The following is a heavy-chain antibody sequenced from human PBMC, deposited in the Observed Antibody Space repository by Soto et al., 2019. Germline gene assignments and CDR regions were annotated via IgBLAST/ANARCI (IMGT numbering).Heavy chain of an antibody. D-gene: IGHD3-10*01. Sequence: QVQLVQSGAEVKKPGSSVKVSCKASGGTFSSYAISWVRQAPGQGLEWMGGIIPIFGTANYAQKFQGRVTMPADESTSTAYRELSSLRSEDTAVYYCARERSRGSGSSDYWGQGTLVTVSS. J-gene: IGHJ4*02. CDR3: ARERSRGSGSSDY. CDR1: GGTFSSYA. V-gene: IGHV1-69*12. CDR2: IIPIFGTA.